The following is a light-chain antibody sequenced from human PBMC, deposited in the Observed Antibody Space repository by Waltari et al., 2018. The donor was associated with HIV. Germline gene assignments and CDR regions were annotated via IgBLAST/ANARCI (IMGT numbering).Light chain of an antibody. CDR3: QQYSNYPRT. CDR1: QGISNF. J-gene: IGKJ1*01. Sequence: AIRMTQSPSSFSASPGDRVTINCRATQGISNFLAWYKQKPAEAPSLLIYGASTLQSDVPSRFSGSGSGTDFNLTIHYLKSEDSGIYYCQQYSNYPRTFGQGTKVEI. CDR2: GAS. V-gene: IGKV1-8*01.